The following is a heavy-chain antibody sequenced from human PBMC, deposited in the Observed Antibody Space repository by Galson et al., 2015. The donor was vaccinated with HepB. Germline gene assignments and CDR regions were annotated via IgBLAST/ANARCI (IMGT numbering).Heavy chain of an antibody. V-gene: IGHV3-33*01. J-gene: IGHJ4*02. CDR3: ARARTISSGYYYEVDY. CDR2: IWYDGSNK. D-gene: IGHD3-22*01. Sequence: SLRLSCAASGFTFSSYGMHWVRQAPGKGLEWVAVIWYDGSNKYYADSVKGRFTISRDNSKNTLYLQMNSLRAEDTAVYYCARARTISSGYYYEVDYWGQGTLVTVSS. CDR1: GFTFSSYG.